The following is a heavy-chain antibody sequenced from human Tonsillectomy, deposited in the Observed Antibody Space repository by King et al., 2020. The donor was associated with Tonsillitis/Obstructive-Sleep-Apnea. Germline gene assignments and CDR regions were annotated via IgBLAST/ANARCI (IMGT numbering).Heavy chain of an antibody. Sequence: VQLVESGGGLVKPGGSLRLSCAASGFTFSNAWMSWVRQAPGKGLEWVGRIKSKTDGGTTDYAAPVKGRFTISRDDSKNTLFLQMNSLRTEDTAVYYCTYSGYYGFFGGYYGRVPDYWGQGTLVIVSS. J-gene: IGHJ4*02. V-gene: IGHV3-15*01. CDR2: IKSKTDGGTT. CDR3: TYSGYYGFFGGYYGRVPDY. CDR1: GFTFSNAW. D-gene: IGHD3-3*01.